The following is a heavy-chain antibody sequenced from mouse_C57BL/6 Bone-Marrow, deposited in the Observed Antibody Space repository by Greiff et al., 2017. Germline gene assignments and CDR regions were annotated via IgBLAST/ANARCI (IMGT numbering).Heavy chain of an antibody. CDR1: GYTFTNYW. J-gene: IGHJ1*03. Sequence: QVQLQQSGAELVRPGTSVKMSCKASGYTFTNYWIGWAKQRPGHGLEWIGDIYPGGGYTNYNEKFKGKATLTADKSSSTAYMQFSSLTSEDSAIYYCARVPYYDSSHWYFDVWGTGTTVTVSS. D-gene: IGHD1-1*01. CDR2: IYPGGGYT. CDR3: ARVPYYDSSHWYFDV. V-gene: IGHV1-63*01.